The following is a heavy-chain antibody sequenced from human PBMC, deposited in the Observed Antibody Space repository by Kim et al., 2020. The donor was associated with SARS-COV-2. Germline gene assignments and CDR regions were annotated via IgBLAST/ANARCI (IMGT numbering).Heavy chain of an antibody. CDR3: ATEERITMLVVVITSAFDI. D-gene: IGHD3-22*01. V-gene: IGHV3-48*03. CDR1: GFTFSSYE. Sequence: GSLRLSCAASGFTFSSYEMNWVRQAPGKGLEWVSYISTSGSTIYYADSVKGRFTISRDNAKNSLYLQMNSLRAEDTAVYYCATEERITMLVVVITSAFDIWGQGTMVTVSS. J-gene: IGHJ3*02. CDR2: ISTSGSTI.